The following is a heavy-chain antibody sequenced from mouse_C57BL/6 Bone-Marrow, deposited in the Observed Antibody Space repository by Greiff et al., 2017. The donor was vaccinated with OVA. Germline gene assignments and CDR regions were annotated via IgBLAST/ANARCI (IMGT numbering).Heavy chain of an antibody. CDR2: IYPGDGDT. V-gene: IGHV1-82*01. J-gene: IGHJ2*01. CDR3: ARHEDGYYASYFDY. D-gene: IGHD2-3*01. Sequence: VKVVESGPELVKPGASVKISCKASGYAFSSSWMNWVKQRPGKGLEWIGRIYPGDGDTNYNGKFKGKATLTADKSSSTAYMQPSSLTSEDSAVYFCARHEDGYYASYFDYWGQGTTLTVSS. CDR1: GYAFSSSW.